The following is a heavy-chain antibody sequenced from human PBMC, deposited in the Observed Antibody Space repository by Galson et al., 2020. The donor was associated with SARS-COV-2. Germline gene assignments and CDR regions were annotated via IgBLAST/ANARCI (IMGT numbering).Heavy chain of an antibody. CDR3: AHRPRSDWYGLSFSGSNWFDP. Sequence: SGPTLVKPTQTLTLTCTFSGFSLSTSGVGVAWIRQPPGKALEWLALIYWDDDKRYSPSLKSRLTITRDTSKNQVVLIMTNMDPVDTATYYCAHRPRSDWYGLSFSGSNWFDPWGQGTLVTVSS. CDR1: GFSLSTSGVG. V-gene: IGHV2-5*02. D-gene: IGHD6-19*01. J-gene: IGHJ5*02. CDR2: IYWDDDK.